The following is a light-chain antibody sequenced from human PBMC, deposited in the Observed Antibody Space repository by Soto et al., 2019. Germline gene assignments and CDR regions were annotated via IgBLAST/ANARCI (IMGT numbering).Light chain of an antibody. CDR2: GAS. V-gene: IGKV3-20*01. CDR1: QSVGRDY. CDR3: HQYATDPLT. Sequence: EIVLTQSPGTLSLSPGDRATLSCRASQSVGRDYLAWFQHKAGQAPRLLVHGASNRATGIPDRFSGSGSGTDFTLTITRLEPEDFAVYYCHQYATDPLTFGGGIKVEI. J-gene: IGKJ4*01.